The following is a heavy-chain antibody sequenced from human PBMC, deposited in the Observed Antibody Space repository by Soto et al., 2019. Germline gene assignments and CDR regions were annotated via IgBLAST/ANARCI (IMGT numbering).Heavy chain of an antibody. Sequence: GGSLRLSCAASGFTFSNAWMNWVRQAPGKGLEWVGRIKSKTDGGTTDYAAPVKGRFTISRDDSKNTLYLQMNSLKTEDTAVYYCTTASPGLRYFDWLLELYYYYYYGMDVWGQGTTVTVSS. J-gene: IGHJ6*02. CDR3: TTASPGLRYFDWLLELYYYYYYGMDV. V-gene: IGHV3-15*07. CDR1: GFTFSNAW. D-gene: IGHD3-9*01. CDR2: IKSKTDGGTT.